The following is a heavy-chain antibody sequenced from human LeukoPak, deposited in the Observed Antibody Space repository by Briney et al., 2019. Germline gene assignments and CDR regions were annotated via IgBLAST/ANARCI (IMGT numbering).Heavy chain of an antibody. CDR3: AREDFPVGYYTAGTWYYGMDV. CDR1: GYTFTSYA. CDR2: IIPIFGTA. J-gene: IGHJ6*02. V-gene: IGHV1-69*13. Sequence: ASVKVSCKASGYTFTSYAMHWVRQAPGQRLEWMGGIIPIFGTANYAQKFQGRVTITADESTSTAYMELSSLRSEDTAVYYCAREDFPVGYYTAGTWYYGMDVWGQGTTVTVSS. D-gene: IGHD2-15*01.